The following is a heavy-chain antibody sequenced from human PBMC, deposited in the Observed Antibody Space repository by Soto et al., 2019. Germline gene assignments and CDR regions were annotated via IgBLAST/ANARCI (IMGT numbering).Heavy chain of an antibody. V-gene: IGHV1-18*01. CDR3: AKNGQPPYYYYGLDV. CDR2: ISGYNGDT. D-gene: IGHD2-8*01. J-gene: IGHJ6*02. Sequence: ASVKVSCKASGYPFTTYVISWVRQAPGQGLEWMGWISGYNGDTNYAQKFQGRVTMTIDTSTGTAYMEVRSLTSDDTAVYYCAKNGQPPYYYYGLDVWG. CDR1: GYPFTTYV.